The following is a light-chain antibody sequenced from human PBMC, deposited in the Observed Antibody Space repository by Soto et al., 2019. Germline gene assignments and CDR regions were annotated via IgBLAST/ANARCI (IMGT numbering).Light chain of an antibody. V-gene: IGLV2-14*01. CDR2: DVS. CDR3: SSYTSSSLVV. Sequence: QSALTQPASVSGSPGQSITISCTGTSSDIGGYNYVSWYQQHPVKAPKLMIYDVSNRPSGVSIRFSGSKSGNTASLTSSGLQYEEEAYYYCSSYTSSSLVVFGGGTKLAV. CDR1: SSDIGGYNY. J-gene: IGLJ2*01.